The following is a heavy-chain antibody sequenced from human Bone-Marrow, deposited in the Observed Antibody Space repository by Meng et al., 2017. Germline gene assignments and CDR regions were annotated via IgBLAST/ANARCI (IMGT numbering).Heavy chain of an antibody. D-gene: IGHD6-13*01. J-gene: IGHJ2*01. CDR3: ARGPRRAIAAAGTGYFDL. CDR1: GGSFSGYY. V-gene: IGHV4-34*01. CDR2: INHSGST. Sequence: VHRTVWVGGLSQPLAPPSLTCAVYGGSFSGYYWSWIRQPPGKGLEWIGEINHSGSTNYNPSLKSRVTISVDTSKNQFSLKLSSVTAADTAVYYCARGPRRAIAAAGTGYFDLWGRGTLVTVSS.